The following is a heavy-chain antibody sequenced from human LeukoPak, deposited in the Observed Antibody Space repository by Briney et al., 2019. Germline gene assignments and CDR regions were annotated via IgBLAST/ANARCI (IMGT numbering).Heavy chain of an antibody. Sequence: GGSLRLSCAASGFALRSYSVTWVRQAPGKGLEWVSSISSTSAYIYYAESVKGRFSISRDNVDNVVHLQMSSLRAEDTAVYYCARHPYGVLDYWGQGTLVTVAS. CDR2: ISSTSAYI. D-gene: IGHD4-17*01. V-gene: IGHV3-21*01. CDR3: ARHPYGVLDY. CDR1: GFALRSYS. J-gene: IGHJ4*02.